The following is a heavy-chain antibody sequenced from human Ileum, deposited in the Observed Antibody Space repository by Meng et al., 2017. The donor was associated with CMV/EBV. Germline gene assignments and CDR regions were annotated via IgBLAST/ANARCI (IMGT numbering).Heavy chain of an antibody. V-gene: IGHV3-74*01. Sequence: GESLKISCAASGFTFSSFWLHWVRQAPGKGLVWVSRINSAGSSTSYADSVKGRFTISRDNAKNTLSMQMNSLRAEDTAVYYCARAGTRKGSPDALDIWGQGTMVTVSS. D-gene: IGHD1-14*01. CDR1: GFTFSSFW. J-gene: IGHJ3*02. CDR2: INSAGSST. CDR3: ARAGTRKGSPDALDI.